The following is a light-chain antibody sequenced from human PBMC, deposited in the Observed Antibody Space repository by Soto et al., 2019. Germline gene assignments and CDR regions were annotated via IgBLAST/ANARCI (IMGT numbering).Light chain of an antibody. Sequence: QSALTQAASVSGSPGQSITISCTGVNSDSGGYQYVSWYQQHPGKAPKLLIFDVTNPSSGVSDRVSGPEPGTTASLTISGLQADDEADYYCSSFGSTSRLEVFGTGTKVTVL. J-gene: IGLJ1*01. CDR1: NSDSGGYQY. CDR3: SSFGSTSRLEV. V-gene: IGLV2-14*01. CDR2: DVT.